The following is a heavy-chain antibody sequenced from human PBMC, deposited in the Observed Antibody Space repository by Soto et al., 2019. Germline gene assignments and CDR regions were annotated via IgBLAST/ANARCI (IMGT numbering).Heavy chain of an antibody. J-gene: IGHJ5*02. V-gene: IGHV3-53*01. CDR3: ARERGGYYGGNSGPWFDP. CDR2: IYSGGST. D-gene: IGHD3-3*01. CDR1: GFTVSSNY. Sequence: EVQLVESGGGLIQPGGSLRLSCAASGFTVSSNYMSWVRQAPGKGLEWVSVIYSGGSTYYADSVKGRFTISRDNSKNTLYLQRNSLRAEDTAVYYCARERGGYYGGNSGPWFDPWGQGTLVTVSS.